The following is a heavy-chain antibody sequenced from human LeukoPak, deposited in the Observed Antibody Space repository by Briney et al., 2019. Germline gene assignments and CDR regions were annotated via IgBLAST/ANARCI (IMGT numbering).Heavy chain of an antibody. Sequence: PSETLSLTCTVAAGSISSYYWSCIRQPAGRGLEWIGRIYTSGSTNYNPSLKSRVTMSVDTSKNQFSLKLSSVTAADTAVYYCARALRWLQFGDAFDIWGQGTMVSVSS. V-gene: IGHV4-4*07. CDR3: ARALRWLQFGDAFDI. J-gene: IGHJ3*02. D-gene: IGHD5-24*01. CDR2: IYTSGST. CDR1: AGSISSYY.